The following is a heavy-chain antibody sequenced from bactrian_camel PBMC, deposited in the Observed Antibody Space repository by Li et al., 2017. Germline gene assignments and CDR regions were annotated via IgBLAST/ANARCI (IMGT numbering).Heavy chain of an antibody. CDR1: GFKFEPVD. CDR3: AEGRGSRGEHCYSLNY. V-gene: IGHV3S40*01. D-gene: IGHD6*01. J-gene: IGHJ4*01. Sequence: VQLVESGGGLVQPGESLTLSCVGSGFKFEPVDLSWVRQAPGKGLEWISGINGANGRTYYSDSVRGRFTISRDSAKNTVYLQMNNLQPEDTAMYYCAEGRGSRGEHCYSLNYWGQGTQVTVS. CDR2: INGANGRT.